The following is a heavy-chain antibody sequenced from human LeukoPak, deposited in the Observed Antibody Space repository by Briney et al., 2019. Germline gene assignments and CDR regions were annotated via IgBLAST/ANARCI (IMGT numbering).Heavy chain of an antibody. CDR2: ISISGSPI. Sequence: GGSLRLSCAASGFTFSSYEMNWVRQAPGKGLECVSYISISGSPIYYADSVKGRFTIYRDNAKNSLYLQMNSLRAEDTAVYYCARALQLWFIENWGQGTLVTVSS. V-gene: IGHV3-48*03. D-gene: IGHD1-1*01. J-gene: IGHJ4*02. CDR1: GFTFSSYE. CDR3: ARALQLWFIEN.